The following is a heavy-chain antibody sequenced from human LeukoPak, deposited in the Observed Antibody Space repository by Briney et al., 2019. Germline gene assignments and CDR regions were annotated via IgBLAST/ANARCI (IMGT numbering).Heavy chain of an antibody. J-gene: IGHJ4*02. CDR2: IKGDGVST. V-gene: IGHV3-74*01. CDR3: AKDHYWSIDY. D-gene: IGHD3-3*01. CDR1: GFDFSSNW. Sequence: GGSLSLSCAASGFDFSSNWMHWVRHAPGQGLVWVSRIKGDGVSTNYADSVKGRFTISRDIAKNTLYLQMNSLRAEDTGVYYCAKDHYWSIDYWGRGTLVTVSS.